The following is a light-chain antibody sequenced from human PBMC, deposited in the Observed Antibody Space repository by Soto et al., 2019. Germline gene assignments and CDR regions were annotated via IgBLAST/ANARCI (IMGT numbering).Light chain of an antibody. Sequence: QSALTQPPSASGSPGQSVTISCTGTSSDVGGYKYVSWYQQHPGKAPKLLIYEVSKRPSGVPDRFSGSKSGNTASLTVSGLQAADEAYYYCSSYAGSYNGVFGGGTKVTVL. J-gene: IGLJ3*02. CDR3: SSYAGSYNGV. V-gene: IGLV2-8*01. CDR2: EVS. CDR1: SSDVGGYKY.